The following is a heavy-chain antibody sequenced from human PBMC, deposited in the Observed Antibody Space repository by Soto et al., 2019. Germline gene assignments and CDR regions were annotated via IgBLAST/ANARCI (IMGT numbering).Heavy chain of an antibody. Sequence: EVQLLESGGGLVQPGGSLRLSCAASGFTFSTHAMNWARQAPGKGLEWVSTIGPSGGTTYYADSVKGRVTISRDNSKNTLYLEVNSLRADDTAVYYCARGGTICDYWGHGTLVLVSS. J-gene: IGHJ4*01. D-gene: IGHD2-2*01. CDR2: IGPSGGTT. V-gene: IGHV3-23*01. CDR3: ARGGTICDY. CDR1: GFTFSTHA.